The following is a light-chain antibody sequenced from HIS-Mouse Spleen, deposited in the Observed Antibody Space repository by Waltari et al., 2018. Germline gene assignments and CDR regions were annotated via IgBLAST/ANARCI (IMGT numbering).Light chain of an antibody. V-gene: IGLV2-11*01. CDR2: DVS. CDR1: SSDVGGYNY. CDR3: CSYAGSYTGV. Sequence: QSALTQPRSVSGSPGQSVTISCTGTSSDVGGYNYVSWYQQHPGKAPKLMIYDVSKRPSGGPERVSGSKSGNTASLTISGLQAEDEADYYCCSYAGSYTGVFGTGTKVTVL. J-gene: IGLJ1*01.